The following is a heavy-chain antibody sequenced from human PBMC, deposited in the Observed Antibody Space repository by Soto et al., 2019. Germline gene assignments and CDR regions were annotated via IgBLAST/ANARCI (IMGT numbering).Heavy chain of an antibody. V-gene: IGHV1-18*01. J-gene: IGHJ4*02. CDR2: ISPYNGNT. CDR1: GYTFTSYG. Sequence: ASVKVSCKASGYTFTSYGISWVRQAPGQGLEWMGWISPYNGNTNYAQKLQDRVTMTTATSTNTAYLELRSLKSDDTAVYYCARDRLRGYDSSGFYSWGQGTMVTVSS. D-gene: IGHD3-22*01. CDR3: ARDRLRGYDSSGFYS.